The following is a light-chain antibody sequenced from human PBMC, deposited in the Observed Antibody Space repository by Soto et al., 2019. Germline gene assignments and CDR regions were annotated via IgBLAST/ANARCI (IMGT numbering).Light chain of an antibody. CDR1: QSVSNW. CDR2: DAS. Sequence: DIQMTQSPSTLSAPVGGTVTIICRASQSVSNWLAWYQQKPGKAPKLLTYDASSLQSGVPSRFSGSGSGTEFTLTISSLQPDDFATYYCQQYNTYSRTFGQGTKVDIK. J-gene: IGKJ1*01. CDR3: QQYNTYSRT. V-gene: IGKV1-5*02.